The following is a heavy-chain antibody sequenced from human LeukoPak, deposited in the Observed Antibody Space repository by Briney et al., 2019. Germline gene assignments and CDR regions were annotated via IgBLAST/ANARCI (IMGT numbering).Heavy chain of an antibody. CDR1: GGSISSYY. J-gene: IGHJ6*02. CDR2: IYYSGST. Sequence: RTSETLSLTCTVSGGSISSYYWSWIRQPPGKGLEWIGYIYYSGSTNYNPSLKSRVTTSVDTSKNQFSLKLSSVTAADTAVYYCARGSIAVARYYYYGMDVWGQGTTVTVSS. D-gene: IGHD6-19*01. V-gene: IGHV4-59*01. CDR3: ARGSIAVARYYYYGMDV.